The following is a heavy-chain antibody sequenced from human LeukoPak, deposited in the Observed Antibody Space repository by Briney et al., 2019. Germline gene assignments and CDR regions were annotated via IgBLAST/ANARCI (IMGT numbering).Heavy chain of an antibody. V-gene: IGHV3-48*03. D-gene: IGHD6-19*01. J-gene: IGHJ4*02. CDR1: GSTFSSYE. CDR2: ITTGGDSA. CDR3: ARMAVAGQYTDY. Sequence: GVSLRLSCAGSGSTFSSYEMSWVRQAPGKGLKWCSYITTGGDSAYYADPVKGRFTISTYNARDSLYLQMNSLRAEDTAIYYCARMAVAGQYTDYWGQGTLVTVSS.